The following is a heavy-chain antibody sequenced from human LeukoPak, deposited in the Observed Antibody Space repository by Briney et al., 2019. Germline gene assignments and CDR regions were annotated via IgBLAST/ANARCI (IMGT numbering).Heavy chain of an antibody. CDR2: INHSGST. J-gene: IGHJ4*02. D-gene: IGHD5-12*01. CDR1: GGSFSGYY. CDR3: ARLTYSGYDFDY. V-gene: IGHV4-34*01. Sequence: SETLSLTCAVSGGSFSGYYWSWIRQPPGKGLEWIGEINHSGSTNYNPSLKSRVTISVDTSKNQFSLKLSSVTAADTAVYYCARLTYSGYDFDYWGQGTLGTVSS.